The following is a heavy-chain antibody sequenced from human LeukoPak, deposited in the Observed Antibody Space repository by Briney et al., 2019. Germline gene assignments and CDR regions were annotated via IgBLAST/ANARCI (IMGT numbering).Heavy chain of an antibody. V-gene: IGHV3-23*01. CDR2: ISGSDGPT. Sequence: GGSLRLSCVVSGFTFRTYAMSWVRQAPGRGLEWLSRISGSDGPTQYADSVKGRFTISRDNSKSTLYLQMNSLRAEDTAVYYCAKGFDYYGSFDPWGQGTPVTVSS. CDR1: GFTFRTYA. J-gene: IGHJ5*02. D-gene: IGHD3-10*01. CDR3: AKGFDYYGSFDP.